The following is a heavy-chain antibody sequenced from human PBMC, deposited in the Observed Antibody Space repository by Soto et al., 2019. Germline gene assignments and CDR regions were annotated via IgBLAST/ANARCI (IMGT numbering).Heavy chain of an antibody. V-gene: IGHV3-23*01. CDR2: VSTNGRST. D-gene: IGHD3-10*01. CDR3: AKDRAFNYFYGMDV. J-gene: IGHJ6*02. Sequence: GGSLRLSCRASGLAFGNYAMNWVRQVPGRGLEWVAGVSTNGRSTCYADSVRGRFTISRDNSKLTVYLQMNSLRAEDTAAYYCAKDRAFNYFYGMDVWGQGTTVTAP. CDR1: GLAFGNYA.